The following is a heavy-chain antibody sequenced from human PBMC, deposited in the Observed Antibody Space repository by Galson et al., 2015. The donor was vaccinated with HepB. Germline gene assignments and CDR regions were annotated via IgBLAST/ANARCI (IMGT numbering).Heavy chain of an antibody. CDR1: GGSISSYY. J-gene: IGHJ4*02. D-gene: IGHD3-22*01. CDR3: ARQPSLNYYDSSGYDPFDY. V-gene: IGHV4-59*08. Sequence: ETLSLTCTVSGGSISSYYWSWIRQPPGKGLEWIGYIYYSGSTNYNPSLKSRVTISVDTSKNQFSLKLSSVTAADTAVYYCARQPSLNYYDSSGYDPFDYWGQGTLVTVSS. CDR2: IYYSGST.